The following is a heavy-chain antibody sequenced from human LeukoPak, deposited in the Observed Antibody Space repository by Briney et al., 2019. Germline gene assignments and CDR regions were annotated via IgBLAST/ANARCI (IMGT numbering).Heavy chain of an antibody. CDR1: GFTFSNYG. J-gene: IGHJ4*02. V-gene: IGHV3-30*03. CDR3: ARTTVTTWEAFDY. D-gene: IGHD4-17*01. CDR2: ISYDGSNK. Sequence: GGSLRLSCAASGFTFSNYGMHWVRQAPGKGLEWVAVISYDGSNKYYAESVKGRFTISRDNSKNTLYLQMGSLRAEDMAVYYCARTTVTTWEAFDYWGQGTLVTVSS.